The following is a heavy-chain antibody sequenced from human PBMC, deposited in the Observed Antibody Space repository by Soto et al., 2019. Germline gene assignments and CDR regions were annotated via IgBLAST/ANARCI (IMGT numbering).Heavy chain of an antibody. CDR1: GYTFTSYY. V-gene: IGHV1-46*01. J-gene: IGHJ3*02. Sequence: ASVKVSCKASGYTFTSYYMHWVRQAPGQGLEWMGIINPSGGSTSYAQKFQGRVTMTRDTSTSTVYMELSSLRSEDTAVYYCAVVVPATAPTTEAFDIWGQGTMVTVS. D-gene: IGHD2-2*01. CDR3: AVVVPATAPTTEAFDI. CDR2: INPSGGST.